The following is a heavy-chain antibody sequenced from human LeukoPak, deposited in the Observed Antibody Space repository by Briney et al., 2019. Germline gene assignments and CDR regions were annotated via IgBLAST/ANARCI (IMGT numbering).Heavy chain of an antibody. CDR2: LFGGGVST. CDR3: ACWFDP. CDR1: GFTFSSYA. V-gene: IGHV3-23*01. J-gene: IGHJ5*02. Sequence: GGSLRLSCAASGFTFSSYAMSWVRQAPGRGVGWGSALFGGGVSTYYADSVKGRFTLSRDNSKNTLYLQMNSLRAEDTAVYYCACWFDPWGQGTLVTVSS.